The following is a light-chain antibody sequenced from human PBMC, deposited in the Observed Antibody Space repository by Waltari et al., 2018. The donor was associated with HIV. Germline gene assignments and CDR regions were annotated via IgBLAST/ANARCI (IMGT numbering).Light chain of an antibody. CDR3: VVWDDSLHGPV. Sequence: QSVLTQPPSASGTPGQRVTISCSGSSSNIDVTSVNWHQQLPGTASKLLIYTNNERPSRVPDRVSGSKSGTSASLAISGLQSEDEADYYCVVWDDSLHGPVFGGGTKLTVL. V-gene: IGLV1-44*01. CDR1: SSNIDVTS. CDR2: TNN. J-gene: IGLJ2*01.